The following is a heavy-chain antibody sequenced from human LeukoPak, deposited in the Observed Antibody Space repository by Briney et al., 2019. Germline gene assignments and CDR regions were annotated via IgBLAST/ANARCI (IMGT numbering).Heavy chain of an antibody. Sequence: GGSLTLSCGASGFTFSSYEMIGVRQAPGGGLECVSYIGNTGRTIYYTDSVKGRFTISRHNAKNSLYLQMNSLRAEDTAIYYCVRGDRYFFDFWGQGTLVTVSS. CDR2: IGNTGRTI. J-gene: IGHJ4*02. V-gene: IGHV3-48*03. CDR3: VRGDRYFFDF. CDR1: GFTFSSYE.